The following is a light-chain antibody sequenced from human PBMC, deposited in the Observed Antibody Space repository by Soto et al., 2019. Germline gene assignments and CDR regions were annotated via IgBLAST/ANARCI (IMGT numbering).Light chain of an antibody. J-gene: IGKJ2*01. Sequence: DIQMTQSPSTLSASVGDRVTITCRASQSISGWLAWYQQKPGKAPNLLLSDASSLESGVPSRFSGSGSGTEFTLTISGLQPDDFATYYCQHYSSYSSFGQGTKLEIK. CDR2: DAS. CDR3: QHYSSYSS. CDR1: QSISGW. V-gene: IGKV1-5*01.